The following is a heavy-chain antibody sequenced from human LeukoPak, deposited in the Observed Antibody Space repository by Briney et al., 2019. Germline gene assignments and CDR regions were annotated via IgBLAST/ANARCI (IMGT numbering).Heavy chain of an antibody. V-gene: IGHV3-48*01. CDR1: GFTFSSYS. D-gene: IGHD6-19*01. CDR2: ISSTSSAI. CDR3: AKGIYSSGWSYFDY. J-gene: IGHJ4*01. Sequence: GGSLRLSCAASGFTFSSYSINWVRQAPGKGLEWVSYISSTSSAIYYADSVKGRFTISRDNSKNTLYLQMNTLRAEDSALYYCAKGIYSSGWSYFDYWGHGTLVTVSS.